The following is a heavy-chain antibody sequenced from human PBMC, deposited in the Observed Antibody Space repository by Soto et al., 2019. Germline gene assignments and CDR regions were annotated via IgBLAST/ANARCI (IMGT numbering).Heavy chain of an antibody. Sequence: EVQLLESGGQLVQPGGSLRLSCAASGFTFSSYPMSWVRQTPTKGLEWVSVISGGGYNTYYADSVEGRFTISRDNFENSLFLHMNRLIPAATDVHYCAKLGGRGCNDRSSNWFDPWGQGTLVTVSS. D-gene: IGHD1-1*01. J-gene: IGHJ5*02. CDR1: GFTFSSYP. CDR3: AKLGGRGCNDRSSNWFDP. V-gene: IGHV3-23*01. CDR2: ISGGGYNT.